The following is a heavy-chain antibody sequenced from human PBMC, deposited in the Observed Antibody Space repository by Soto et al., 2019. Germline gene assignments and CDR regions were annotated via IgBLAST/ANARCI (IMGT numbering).Heavy chain of an antibody. CDR3: ARFRRPFFDY. Sequence: SETLSLTCAVYGGSFSGYYWRWIRQTTGKGLEWIGEINHSGSTNYNPSLKSRVTISVDTSKNQFSLKLSSVTAADTAVYYCARFRRPFFDYWGQGTLVTVSS. CDR1: GGSFSGYY. CDR2: INHSGST. V-gene: IGHV4-34*01. J-gene: IGHJ4*02.